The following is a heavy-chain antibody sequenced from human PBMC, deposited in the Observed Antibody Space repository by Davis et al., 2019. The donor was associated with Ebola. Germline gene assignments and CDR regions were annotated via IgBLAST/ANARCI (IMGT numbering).Heavy chain of an antibody. CDR1: RFRFSNHA. CDR2: ISDDGFNK. V-gene: IGHV3-30*04. J-gene: IGHJ5*02. Sequence: GESLKISCAASRFRFSNHAMHWVRQAPGKGLEWVAVISDDGFNKYYADSVKGRFTISRDNSKNTLYLQMNSLRAEDTAVYYCAKVQRGAWGQGTLVTVSS. D-gene: IGHD5-18*01. CDR3: AKVQRGA.